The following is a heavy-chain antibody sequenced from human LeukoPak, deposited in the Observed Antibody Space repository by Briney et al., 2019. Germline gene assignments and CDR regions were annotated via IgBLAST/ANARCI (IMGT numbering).Heavy chain of an antibody. CDR3: ARHRSSWLIDY. CDR1: GFTFNSYA. CDR2: ISDSGGNT. J-gene: IGHJ4*02. V-gene: IGHV3-23*01. Sequence: GGSLRLSCAASGFTFNSYAMSWVRQAPWERLQWVSGISDSGGNTYYADSVRGRFTISRDNSKNTLYLQMNSLGAEDTAVYYCARHRSSWLIDYWGQGTLVTVSS. D-gene: IGHD6-6*01.